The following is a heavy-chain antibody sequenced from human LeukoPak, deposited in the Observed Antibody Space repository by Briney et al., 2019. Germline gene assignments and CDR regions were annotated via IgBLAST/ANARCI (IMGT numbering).Heavy chain of an antibody. CDR3: ARGRSSSWLGPDAFDI. CDR1: GYTFTDYY. D-gene: IGHD6-13*01. J-gene: IGHJ3*02. V-gene: IGHV1-2*03. CDR2: FNPNSGGT. Sequence: LVASVKVSCKASGYTFTDYYMQWVRQAPGQGLEWMGWFNPNSGGTNYAQKFQGRVTMTRDTSISTAYMELSRLRSDDTAVYYCARGRSSSWLGPDAFDIWGQGTMVTVSS.